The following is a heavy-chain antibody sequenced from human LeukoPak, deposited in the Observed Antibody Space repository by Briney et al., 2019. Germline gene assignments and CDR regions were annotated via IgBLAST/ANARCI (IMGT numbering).Heavy chain of an antibody. CDR3: ASGGFKAFDP. J-gene: IGHJ5*02. CDR1: GGSFSGYY. CDR2: IYYRGST. Sequence: PSETLSLTCAVYGGSFSGYYWSWIRQPPGKGLEWVGYIYYRGSTNYNPSLKSRVTISVDTSKNQFSLKLSSVTAADTAVYYCASGGFKAFDPWGQGTLVTVSS. D-gene: IGHD3-16*01. V-gene: IGHV4-59*01.